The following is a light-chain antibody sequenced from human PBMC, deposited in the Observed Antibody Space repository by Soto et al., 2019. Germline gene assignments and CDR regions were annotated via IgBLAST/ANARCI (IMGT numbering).Light chain of an antibody. V-gene: IGKV3-11*01. J-gene: IGKJ3*01. CDR3: QQRSNWLFN. CDR1: QSVSSY. Sequence: EMVLTQSPATLSLSPGERATLSCRASQSVSSYLAWYQQKPGQAPRLLIYDASNRATGIPARFSGSGSGTDFTLTISSLEPEDFAVYYCQQRSNWLFNFGPGTKVDIK. CDR2: DAS.